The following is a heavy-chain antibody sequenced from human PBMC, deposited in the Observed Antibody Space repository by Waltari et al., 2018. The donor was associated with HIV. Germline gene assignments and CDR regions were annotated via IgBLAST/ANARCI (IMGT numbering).Heavy chain of an antibody. CDR2: IYHSGST. CDR3: AVVVTCPFDI. Sequence: QVQLQESGPGLVKPSETLSLTCAVSGYSISSGYYWGWIRQPPGKGLEWIGSIYHSGSTYYNPSLKSRVTISVDTSKNQFSLKLSSVTAADTAVYYCAVVVTCPFDIWGQGTMVTVSS. V-gene: IGHV4-38-2*01. CDR1: GYSISSGYY. J-gene: IGHJ3*02. D-gene: IGHD3-22*01.